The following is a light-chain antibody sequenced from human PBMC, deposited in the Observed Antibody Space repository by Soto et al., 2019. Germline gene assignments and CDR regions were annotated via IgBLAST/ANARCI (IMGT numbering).Light chain of an antibody. J-gene: IGLJ1*01. V-gene: IGLV2-8*01. CDR1: SSDVGGYNY. CDR2: EVS. CDR3: SSYAGSNNYV. Sequence: QSVLTQPPSASGSPGQSVTISCTGTSSDVGGYNYVSWYQQHPGKAPELMIYEVSKRPSGVPDRFSGSKSGNTASLTVSGLQVEDEADYYCSSYAGSNNYVFGTGTKVTVL.